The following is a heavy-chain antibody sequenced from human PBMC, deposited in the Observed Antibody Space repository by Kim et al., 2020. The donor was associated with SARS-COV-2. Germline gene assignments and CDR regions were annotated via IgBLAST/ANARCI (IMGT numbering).Heavy chain of an antibody. D-gene: IGHD3-10*01. Sequence: GGSLRLSCAASGFTFSNYGMHWVRQAPGKGLEWVAVIWYDGSNKYYADSVKGRFTISRDNSKNTLYLQMNSLRAEDTAVYYCARDGSDRLLGFGELLPWGQGTLVTVSS. J-gene: IGHJ4*02. V-gene: IGHV3-33*01. CDR1: GFTFSNYG. CDR2: IWYDGSNK. CDR3: ARDGSDRLLGFGELLP.